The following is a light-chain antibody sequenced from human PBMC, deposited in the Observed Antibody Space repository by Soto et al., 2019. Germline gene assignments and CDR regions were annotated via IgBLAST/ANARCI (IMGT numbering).Light chain of an antibody. Sequence: QLVLTQPHSTSGTPGQRVTISCSGGSSNVGVNPVNWYQQFPGSAPRLLIYANDQRPSGVPVRFSGSKSGTSASLAISGLQSEDEADYYCAAWDDNMYGLALGGGTKLTVL. CDR3: AAWDDNMYGLA. J-gene: IGLJ2*01. CDR2: AND. CDR1: SSNVGVNP. V-gene: IGLV1-44*01.